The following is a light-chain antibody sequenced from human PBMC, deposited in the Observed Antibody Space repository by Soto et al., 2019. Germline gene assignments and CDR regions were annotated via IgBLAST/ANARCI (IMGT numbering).Light chain of an antibody. CDR2: LNSDGSH. CDR3: QTWDTGNVV. CDR1: SGHSSYA. V-gene: IGLV4-69*01. Sequence: QSVLTQSPSASASLGASVKLTCTLSSGHSSYAIAWHQQQPEKGPRYLMKLNSDGSHSRGDGIPDRFSGSTSGAERYLTITSLQSGDEADNYGQTWDTGNVVLGGGTNLTV. J-gene: IGLJ2*01.